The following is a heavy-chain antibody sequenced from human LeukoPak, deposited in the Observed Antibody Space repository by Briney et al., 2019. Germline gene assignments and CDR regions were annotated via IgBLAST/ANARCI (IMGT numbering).Heavy chain of an antibody. CDR3: ARGFYGSGSYSPPYYYMDV. CDR2: IYYSGST. V-gene: IGHV4-39*07. J-gene: IGHJ6*03. CDR1: GDSISSSSSY. D-gene: IGHD3-10*01. Sequence: PSETLSLTCSVSGDSISSSSSYWGWIRQPPGKGLEWIGSIYYSGSTYYNTSLKSRVTISVDTSKIQFSLKLSSVTAADTAVYYCARGFYGSGSYSPPYYYMDVWGKGTTVTISS.